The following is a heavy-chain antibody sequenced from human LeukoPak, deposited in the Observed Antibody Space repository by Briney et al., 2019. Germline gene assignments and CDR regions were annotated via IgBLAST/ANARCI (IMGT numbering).Heavy chain of an antibody. CDR2: ISGSGGST. V-gene: IGHV3-23*01. CDR1: GFTFSSYA. Sequence: GRSLRLSCAASGFTFSSYAMSWVRQAPGKGLEWVSAISGSGGSTYYADSVKGRFTISRDNSKNTLYLQMNSLRAEDTAVYYCAKGGGSGSYYNGPGAFDIWGQGTMVTVSS. J-gene: IGHJ3*02. CDR3: AKGGGSGSYYNGPGAFDI. D-gene: IGHD3-10*01.